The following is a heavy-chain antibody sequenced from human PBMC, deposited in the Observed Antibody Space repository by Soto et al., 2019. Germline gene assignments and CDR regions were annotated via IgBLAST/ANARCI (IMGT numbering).Heavy chain of an antibody. CDR3: ARVYCTNGVCYKTHPVAY. D-gene: IGHD2-8*01. J-gene: IGHJ4*02. Sequence: GGSLRLSCAASGFTFSSYSMNWVRQAPGKGLEWVSSISSSSSYIYYADSVKGRFTISRDNAKNSLYLQMNSLRAEDTAVYYCARVYCTNGVCYKTHPVAYWGQGTLVTVSS. CDR1: GFTFSSYS. V-gene: IGHV3-21*01. CDR2: ISSSSSYI.